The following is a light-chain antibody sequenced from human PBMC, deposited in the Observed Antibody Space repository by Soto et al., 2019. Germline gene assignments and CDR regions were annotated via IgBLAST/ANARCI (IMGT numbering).Light chain of an antibody. CDR2: EVS. J-gene: IGLJ1*01. Sequence: QSALTQPASVSGSPGQSITISCTGTSSDVGGYNYVSWYQQHPGKAPKLMIYEVSNRPSGVSNRFSGSKSGNTASLTISGLQAEDEAEYYCSSYTSSSVVFGTGTKLTVI. V-gene: IGLV2-14*01. CDR3: SSYTSSSVV. CDR1: SSDVGGYNY.